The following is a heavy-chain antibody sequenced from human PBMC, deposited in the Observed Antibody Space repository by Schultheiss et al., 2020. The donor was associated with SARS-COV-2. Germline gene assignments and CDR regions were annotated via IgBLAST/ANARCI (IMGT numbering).Heavy chain of an antibody. CDR2: IYYSGST. CDR3: ARDDFWSGHYGMDV. CDR1: GGSISSGGYY. V-gene: IGHV4-61*08. J-gene: IGHJ6*02. Sequence: SETLSLTCTVSGGSISSGGYYWSWIRQPPGKGLEWIGYIYYSGSTNYNPSLKSRVTISVDTSKNQFSLKLSSVTAADTAVYYCARDDFWSGHYGMDVWGQGTTVTVSS. D-gene: IGHD3-3*01.